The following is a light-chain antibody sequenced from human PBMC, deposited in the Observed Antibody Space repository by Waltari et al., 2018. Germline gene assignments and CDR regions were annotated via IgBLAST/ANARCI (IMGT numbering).Light chain of an antibody. V-gene: IGKV3-15*01. CDR2: GAS. Sequence: EIVMTQSPATLSVSPGERASLSCRASQSVSSNLAWYQQKPGQAPRLLIYGASTRATGIPVRFSGSGSGTEVTLTISSLQSEDFAVYYCQQYVGWPPTLTFGGGTKVEIK. CDR1: QSVSSN. J-gene: IGKJ4*01. CDR3: QQYVGWPPTLT.